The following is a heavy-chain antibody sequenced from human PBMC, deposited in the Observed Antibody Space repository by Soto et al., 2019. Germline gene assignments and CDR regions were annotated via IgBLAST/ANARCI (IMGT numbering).Heavy chain of an antibody. CDR1: GGSFISYT. CDR2: IIPIQGRA. CDR3: AKSLLFVDHAYMDV. J-gene: IGHJ6*03. D-gene: IGHD2-21*01. V-gene: IGHV1-69*02. Sequence: QVQLVQSGAEVKKPGSSVKVSCEASGGSFISYTFTWVRQAPGQGLEWMGRIIPIQGRANYALKLLDRVTITADRSTKTVYMELRSLRPEDTAVYYCAKSLLFVDHAYMDVWGKGTTVTVSS.